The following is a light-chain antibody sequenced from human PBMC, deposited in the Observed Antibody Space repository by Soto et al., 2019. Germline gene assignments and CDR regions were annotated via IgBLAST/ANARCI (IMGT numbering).Light chain of an antibody. CDR3: GSWDSSLSAYV. Sequence: TQPPSVSGAPGQRVSISCTGSSTNIGGNSVSWYQQPPGTAPKLLIYDDDKRPSGIPDRFSGSKSGTSATLGITGFQTGDEADYYCGSWDSSLSAYVFGTGTKV. CDR1: STNIGGNS. J-gene: IGLJ1*01. V-gene: IGLV1-51*01. CDR2: DDD.